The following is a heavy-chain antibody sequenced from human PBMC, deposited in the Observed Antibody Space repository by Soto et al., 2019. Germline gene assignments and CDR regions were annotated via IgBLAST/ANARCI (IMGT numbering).Heavy chain of an antibody. CDR3: ATVHSTSRSFDY. Sequence: EVQLLASGGGLVQPGGSLTLSCAASGFDFSGYAMSWVRQAPGKGLQWVSVITGGGTSIYYAASVKGRFSIARDKSSNTLVLHMSSLRAEDTALYYCATVHSTSRSFDYWGQGTLVTVSS. CDR2: ITGGGTSI. V-gene: IGHV3-23*01. CDR1: GFDFSGYA. D-gene: IGHD6-6*01. J-gene: IGHJ4*02.